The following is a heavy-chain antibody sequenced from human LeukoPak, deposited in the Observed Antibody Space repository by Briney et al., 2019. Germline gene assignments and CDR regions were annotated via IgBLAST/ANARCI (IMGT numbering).Heavy chain of an antibody. D-gene: IGHD6-13*01. CDR2: ISGSGGST. V-gene: IGHV3-23*01. J-gene: IGHJ4*02. CDR1: GGSFSGYY. Sequence: PSETLSLTCAVYGGSFSGYYWSWVRQAPGKGLEWVSAISGSGGSTYYADSVKGRFTISRDNSENTLYLQMNSLRAEDTAVYYCANSEYSSSWYQAAKAPLFDYWGQGTLVTVSS. CDR3: ANSEYSSSWYQAAKAPLFDY.